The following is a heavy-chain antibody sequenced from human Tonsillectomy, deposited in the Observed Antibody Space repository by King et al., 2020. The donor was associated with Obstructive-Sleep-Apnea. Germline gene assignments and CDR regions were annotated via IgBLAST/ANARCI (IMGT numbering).Heavy chain of an antibody. Sequence: QLPESGPGLVKPSETLSLTCTVSGGSISSYYWSWIRQPPGKGLEWIGYIYYSGSTNYNPSLKSRVTISVDTSKNQFSLKLSSVTAADTAVYYCARGGGDFWSGYYAAPYFDYWGQGTLVTVSS. V-gene: IGHV4-59*01. J-gene: IGHJ4*02. CDR2: IYYSGST. D-gene: IGHD3-3*01. CDR1: GGSISSYY. CDR3: ARGGGDFWSGYYAAPYFDY.